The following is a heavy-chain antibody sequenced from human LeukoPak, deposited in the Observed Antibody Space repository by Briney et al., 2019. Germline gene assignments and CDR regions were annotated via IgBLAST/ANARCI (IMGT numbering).Heavy chain of an antibody. D-gene: IGHD3-22*01. J-gene: IGHJ4*02. CDR1: GYTFTGYY. V-gene: IGHV1-2*02. Sequence: ASVKVSCKASGYTFTGYYMHWVRQAPGQGLEWMGWINPNSGGTNYAQKLQGRVTMTRDTSISTAYMELSRLRSDDTAVYYCARDRGYYDPTFDYWGQGTLVTVSS. CDR2: INPNSGGT. CDR3: ARDRGYYDPTFDY.